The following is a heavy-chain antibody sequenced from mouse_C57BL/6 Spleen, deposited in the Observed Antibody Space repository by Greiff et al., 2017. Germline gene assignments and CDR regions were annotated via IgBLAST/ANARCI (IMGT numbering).Heavy chain of an antibody. D-gene: IGHD2-3*01. CDR2: ISYDGSN. CDR1: GYSITGGYY. Sequence: EVQLQQSGPGLVKPSQSLSLTCSVTGYSITGGYYWNWIRQFPGNKLEWMGYISYDGSNNYNPSLKNRISITRDTSKNQFFLKLNSVTTEDTATYYCARDPHGYSYAMDYWGQGTSVTVSS. J-gene: IGHJ4*01. V-gene: IGHV3-6*01. CDR3: ARDPHGYSYAMDY.